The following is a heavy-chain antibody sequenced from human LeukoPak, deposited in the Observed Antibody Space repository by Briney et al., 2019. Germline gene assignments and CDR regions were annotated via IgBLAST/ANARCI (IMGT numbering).Heavy chain of an antibody. Sequence: EASVKVSCKASGYTFTSYGISWLRQAPGQGLEWMGFISAYNGNTNYAQKLHGRVTMTTDTSTSTAYRELRSLRSDDPAVYYCARALDYPHDYGDYGPTEYFQHWGQGTLVTVSS. CDR2: ISAYNGNT. CDR1: GYTFTSYG. J-gene: IGHJ1*01. D-gene: IGHD4-17*01. CDR3: ARALDYPHDYGDYGPTEYFQH. V-gene: IGHV1-18*01.